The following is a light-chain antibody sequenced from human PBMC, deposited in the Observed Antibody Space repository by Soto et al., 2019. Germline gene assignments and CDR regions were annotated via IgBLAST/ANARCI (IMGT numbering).Light chain of an antibody. CDR2: GAS. V-gene: IGKV1-39*01. Sequence: IQMTQSPSSLSASVGDSVTVTCRASQSINIYLNWYQQKPGKAPTLLIYGASTLQSWVPSRFTCGGSRTAVAHSSSSIQPEDFATYYCQQSYRSPYTFGQGTKLEIK. CDR1: QSINIY. J-gene: IGKJ2*01. CDR3: QQSYRSPYT.